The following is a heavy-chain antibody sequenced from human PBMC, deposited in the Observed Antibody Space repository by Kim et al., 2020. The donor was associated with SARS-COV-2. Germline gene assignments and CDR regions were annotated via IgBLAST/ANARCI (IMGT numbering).Heavy chain of an antibody. Sequence: ASVKVSCKASGYTFTNYDINWVRQATVQGLEWMGWMNPNSGNTGYAQKFQGRVTMTRNTSISTAYMELSGLRSEDTAVYYCARPLMITFGGVTAKVAFDIWGQGTMVTVSS. CDR2: MNPNSGNT. J-gene: IGHJ3*02. CDR1: GYTFTNYD. CDR3: ARPLMITFGGVTAKVAFDI. D-gene: IGHD3-16*01. V-gene: IGHV1-8*01.